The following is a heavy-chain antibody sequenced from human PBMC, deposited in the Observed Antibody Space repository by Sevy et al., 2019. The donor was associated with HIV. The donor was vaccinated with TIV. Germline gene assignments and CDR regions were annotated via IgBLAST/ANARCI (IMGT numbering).Heavy chain of an antibody. CDR1: GFTVSNDF. V-gene: IGHV3-66*01. CDR2: IYGAGNT. D-gene: IGHD2-15*01. Sequence: GGSLRLSCAASGFTVSNDFMTWVRQAPGKGLEWVSVIYGAGNTYHADSVKGRFTISRDNFKNTVYLQMNSLRAEDTTVYYCARDPQGRHFDYWGQGTLVTVSS. J-gene: IGHJ4*02. CDR3: ARDPQGRHFDY.